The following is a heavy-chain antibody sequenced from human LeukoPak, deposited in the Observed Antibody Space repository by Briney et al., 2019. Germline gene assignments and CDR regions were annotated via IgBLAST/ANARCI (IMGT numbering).Heavy chain of an antibody. CDR3: AKGGNFGVAQIYYMDV. CDR1: GFIFDDYT. V-gene: IGHV3-43*01. Sequence: GGSLRLSCAASGFIFDDYTMHWVRQAPGKGLEWVSLISWDGGSTYYADSVKGRFTISRDNSKNSLYLQMNSLRTEDTALYYCAKGGNFGVAQIYYMDVWGKGTTVTVSS. J-gene: IGHJ6*03. CDR2: ISWDGGST. D-gene: IGHD3-3*01.